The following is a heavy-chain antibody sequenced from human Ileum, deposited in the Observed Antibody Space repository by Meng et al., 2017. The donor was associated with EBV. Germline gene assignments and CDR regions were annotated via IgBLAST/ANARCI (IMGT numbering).Heavy chain of an antibody. Sequence: GEAQRGGAGLGKPLSPPCPLCAVSGNSINRTNWWGWPRQPPGKGLEWSRDINYRGSTSYNTSLKSRVTMSEDTSKNQFSLDLNSVTAVDTAVYYCAGNVPGTSAYYYWGQGTLVTVSS. CDR3: AGNVPGTSAYYY. D-gene: IGHD2-8*01. CDR2: INYRGST. V-gene: IGHV4-28*01. J-gene: IGHJ4*02. CDR1: GNSINRTNW.